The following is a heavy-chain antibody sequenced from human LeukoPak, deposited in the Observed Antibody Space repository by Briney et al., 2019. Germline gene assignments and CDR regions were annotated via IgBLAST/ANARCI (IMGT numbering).Heavy chain of an antibody. CDR3: ARDLDNWKNGWFDP. Sequence: GGSLRLSCTASGFTFGDYAMTWVRQAPGKGLEWVGFIRSKVYGGTPEYAASVKGRFTISRDDSQGIAYLQMNSLKTEDTAVYYCARDLDNWKNGWFDPWGQGTLVTVSS. J-gene: IGHJ5*02. V-gene: IGHV3-49*04. D-gene: IGHD1/OR15-1a*01. CDR2: IRSKVYGGTP. CDR1: GFTFGDYA.